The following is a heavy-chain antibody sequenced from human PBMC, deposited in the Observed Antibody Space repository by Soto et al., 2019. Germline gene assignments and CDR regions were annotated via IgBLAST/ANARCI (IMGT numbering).Heavy chain of an antibody. Sequence: ASVQVSCKASGYTFTSYGIIWVRQAPGQGLEWMGWISAYNGNTNYAQKLQGRVTMTTDTSTSTAYMELRSLRSDDTAVYYCARGVLLWFGELDYGMDVWGQGTTVTVSS. CDR2: ISAYNGNT. CDR3: ARGVLLWFGELDYGMDV. V-gene: IGHV1-18*01. J-gene: IGHJ6*02. D-gene: IGHD3-10*01. CDR1: GYTFTSYG.